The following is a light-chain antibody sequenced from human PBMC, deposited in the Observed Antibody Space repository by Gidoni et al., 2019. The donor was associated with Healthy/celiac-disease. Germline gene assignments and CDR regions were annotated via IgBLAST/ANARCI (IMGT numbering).Light chain of an antibody. J-gene: IGKJ1*01. CDR3: QQYNSYPWT. CDR2: KAS. CDR1: QSISSW. V-gene: IGKV1-5*03. Sequence: DVQMTHSPSTLSASVGDRVSITRLPSQSISSWLAWYQQKPGKAPKLLIYKASSLESGVPSRFSGSGSGTEFTLTISSLQPDDLATYYCQQYNSYPWTFGQGTKVEIK.